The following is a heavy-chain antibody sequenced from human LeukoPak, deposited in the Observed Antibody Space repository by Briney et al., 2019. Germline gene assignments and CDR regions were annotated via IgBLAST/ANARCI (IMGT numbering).Heavy chain of an antibody. D-gene: IGHD2-21*01. Sequence: KGLEWVSGFNWSGGSTGYLDTVRGRFTICRDNAKNSLSLQMDSLRAEDTALYYCARAPIPSPFYFDCWGQGTLVSVSS. CDR2: FNWSGGST. CDR3: ARAPIPSPFYFDC. J-gene: IGHJ4*02. V-gene: IGHV3-20*03.